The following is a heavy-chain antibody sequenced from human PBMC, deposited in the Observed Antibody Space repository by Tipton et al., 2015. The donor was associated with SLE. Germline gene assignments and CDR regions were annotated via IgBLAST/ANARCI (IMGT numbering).Heavy chain of an antibody. D-gene: IGHD3-3*01. CDR3: ARGLSPLHYTPAY. V-gene: IGHV4-39*07. CDR1: GGSISSGSYY. Sequence: LRLSCTVSGGSISSGSYYWSWIRQPPGKGLEWIGEINHSGSTNYNPSLKSRVTISVDTSKNQFSLKLSSVTAADTAVYYCARGLSPLHYTPAYWGQGTLVTVSS. CDR2: INHSGST. J-gene: IGHJ4*02.